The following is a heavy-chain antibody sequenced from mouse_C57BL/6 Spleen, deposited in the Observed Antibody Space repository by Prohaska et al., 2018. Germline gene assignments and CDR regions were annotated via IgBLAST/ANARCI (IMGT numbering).Heavy chain of an antibody. CDR3: TRGFYYGSSYNY. Sequence: QVQLQQSGAELVRPGASVTLSCKASGYTFTDYEMHWVKQTPVHGLEWIGAIDPETGGTAYNQKFKGKAILTADKSSSTAYMELRSLTSEDSAVYYCTRGFYYGSSYNYWGQGTTLTVSS. D-gene: IGHD1-1*01. CDR1: GYTFTDYE. V-gene: IGHV1-15*01. CDR2: IDPETGGT. J-gene: IGHJ2*01.